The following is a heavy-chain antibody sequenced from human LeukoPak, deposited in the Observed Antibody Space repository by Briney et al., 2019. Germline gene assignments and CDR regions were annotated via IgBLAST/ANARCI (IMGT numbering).Heavy chain of an antibody. D-gene: IGHD1-1*01. CDR2: INHSGST. Sequence: PSETLSLTCAVYGGSFSGYYWSWIRQPPGKGLEWIGEINHSGSTNYNPSLQSRVTISVDTSKNQFSLKLSSVTAADTAVYYCARGTGTTLRFSFDYWGQGTLVTVSS. CDR1: GGSFSGYY. CDR3: ARGTGTTLRFSFDY. J-gene: IGHJ4*02. V-gene: IGHV4-34*01.